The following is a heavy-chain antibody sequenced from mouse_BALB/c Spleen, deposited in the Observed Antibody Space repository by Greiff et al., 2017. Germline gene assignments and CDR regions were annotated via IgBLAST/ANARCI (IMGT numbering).Heavy chain of an antibody. CDR1: GYSFTSYW. J-gene: IGHJ4*01. Sequence: VQLQQSGTVLARPGASVKMSCKASGYSFTSYWMHWVKQRPGQGPEWIGAIYPGNSDTSYNQKFKGKAKLTAVTSASTAYMELSSLTNEDSAVYYCTRGFGGGNYYAMDYWGQGTSVTVSS. CDR3: TRGFGGGNYYAMDY. V-gene: IGHV1-5*01. CDR2: IYPGNSDT. D-gene: IGHD2-1*01.